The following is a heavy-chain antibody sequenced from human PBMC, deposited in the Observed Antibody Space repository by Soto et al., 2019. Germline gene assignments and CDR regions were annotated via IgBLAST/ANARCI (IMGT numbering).Heavy chain of an antibody. CDR2: INAGNGNT. CDR3: ATSGYLYGMDV. CDR1: VDSFTSYA. J-gene: IGHJ6*02. V-gene: IGHV1-3*01. D-gene: IGHD2-15*01. Sequence: XSVKVSCKASVDSFTSYAMHCVRQAPGQSLEWMGWINAGNGNTKYSQKFQGRVTITRDTSASTAYMELSSLRSEDTAVYYCATSGYLYGMDVWGQGTTVTVSS.